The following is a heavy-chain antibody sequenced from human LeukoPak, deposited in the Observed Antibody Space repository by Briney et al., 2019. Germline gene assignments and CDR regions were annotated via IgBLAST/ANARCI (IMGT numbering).Heavy chain of an antibody. CDR2: IWYDGSNK. CDR3: ARTHCSGGSCYIDY. V-gene: IGHV3-33*01. J-gene: IGHJ4*02. Sequence: GGSLRLSCAASGFTFNSYGMHWVRQAPGKGLEWVAVIWYDGSNKYYADSVKGRFTISRDNSKNTLYLQMNSLRAEDTAVYYCARTHCSGGSCYIDYWGQGTLVTVSS. D-gene: IGHD2-15*01. CDR1: GFTFNSYG.